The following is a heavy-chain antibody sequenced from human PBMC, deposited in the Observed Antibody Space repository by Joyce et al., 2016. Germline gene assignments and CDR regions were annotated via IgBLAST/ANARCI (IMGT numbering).Heavy chain of an antibody. Sequence: QVQLVESGGGVVQPGRSLRLSCAASGLTLSNYGVHWVRQAPGKGLEWVAVISYDGIYKYYADSVKGRFTISIDNSKNTVFLEMNSLRAEDTAVYYCAKILTATYSSGWFLDYWGQGTLVIVSS. D-gene: IGHD6-25*01. J-gene: IGHJ4*02. CDR2: ISYDGIYK. CDR3: AKILTATYSSGWFLDY. CDR1: GLTLSNYG. V-gene: IGHV3-30*18.